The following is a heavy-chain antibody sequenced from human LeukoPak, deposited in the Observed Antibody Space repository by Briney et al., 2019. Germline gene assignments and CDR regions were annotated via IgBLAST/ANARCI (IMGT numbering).Heavy chain of an antibody. CDR3: ANGLAYYYDSSGYT. CDR1: GFTFSSYG. J-gene: IGHJ5*02. CDR2: ISGSGGST. D-gene: IGHD3-22*01. V-gene: IGHV3-23*01. Sequence: PGGSLRLSCAASGFTFSSYGMSWVRQAPGKGLEWVSAISGSGGSTYYADSVKGRFTISIDNSKNTRCVGKNSRSGWDTCVYYGANGLAYYYDSSGYTWGQGTLVTVSS.